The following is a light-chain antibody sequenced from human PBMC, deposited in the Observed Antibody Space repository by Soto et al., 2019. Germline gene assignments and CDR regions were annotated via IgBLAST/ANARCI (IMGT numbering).Light chain of an antibody. J-gene: IGKJ5*01. CDR3: QQYNNWPIT. Sequence: EIVMTQSPATLSMSPGERATLSCRASQNILSNLAWYQQKPGQAPRPLIYGASTRATGTPARFSGSGSGTEFTLTISSLQSEDFEIYYCQQYNNWPITFGQGTRLEIK. CDR2: GAS. CDR1: QNILSN. V-gene: IGKV3-15*01.